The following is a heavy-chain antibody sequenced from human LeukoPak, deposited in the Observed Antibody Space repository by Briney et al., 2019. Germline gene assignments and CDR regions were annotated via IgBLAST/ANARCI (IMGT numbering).Heavy chain of an antibody. V-gene: IGHV3-43*02. Sequence: GGSLSLSCAASGFTFDDNAKSWACKAPRPGMERVSLISGDGGSTYYDDSVKGRFTISRDNSKNSMYLQMNSLRTEDTAFYYCAKDIDCSAPFYYYYGMDVWCQGTTVTVAS. CDR2: ISGDGGST. D-gene: IGHD2-21*01. CDR1: GFTFDDNA. J-gene: IGHJ6*02. CDR3: AKDIDCSAPFYYYYGMDV.